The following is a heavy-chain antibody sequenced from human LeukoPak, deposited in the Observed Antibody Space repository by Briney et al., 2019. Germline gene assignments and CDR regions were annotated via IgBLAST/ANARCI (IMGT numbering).Heavy chain of an antibody. CDR3: ARARSPSRGFDWIHYYMDV. J-gene: IGHJ6*03. D-gene: IGHD3-9*01. V-gene: IGHV4-38-2*02. CDR2: IYHSGST. Sequence: PSETLSLTCTVSGYSISSGYYWGWIRQPPGKGLEWIGSIYHSGSTYYNPSLKSRVTISVDTSKNQFSLKLSSVTAADTAVYYCARARSPSRGFDWIHYYMDVWGKGTTVTVSS. CDR1: GYSISSGYY.